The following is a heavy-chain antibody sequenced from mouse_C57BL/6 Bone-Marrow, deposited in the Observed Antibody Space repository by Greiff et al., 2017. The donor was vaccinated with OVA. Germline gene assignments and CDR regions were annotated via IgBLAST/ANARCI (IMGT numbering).Heavy chain of an antibody. V-gene: IGHV3-6*01. J-gene: IGHJ2*01. CDR3: ARVGLFGFDY. Sequence: EVQVVESGPGLVKPSQSLSLTCSVTGYSITSGYYWNWIRQFPGNKLEWMGYISYDGSNNYNPSLKNRISITRDTSKNQFFLKLNSVTTEDTATYYCARVGLFGFDYWGQGTTLTVSS. CDR2: ISYDGSN. CDR1: GYSITSGYY. D-gene: IGHD1-1*01.